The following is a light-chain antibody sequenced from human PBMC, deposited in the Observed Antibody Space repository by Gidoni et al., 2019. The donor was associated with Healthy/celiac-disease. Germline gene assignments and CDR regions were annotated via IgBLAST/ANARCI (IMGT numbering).Light chain of an antibody. J-gene: IGLJ3*02. V-gene: IGLV1-40*01. CDR2: GNS. CDR3: QSYDSSLSVWV. Sequence: QSVLTQPPSVSGAPGQRVTISCTGSSSNIVAGYDVNWYQKLPGTAPKLLIYGNSNRPSGVPDRFSGSKSGTSASLAITGLQAEDEADYYCQSYDSSLSVWVFGGGTKLTVL. CDR1: SSNIVAGYD.